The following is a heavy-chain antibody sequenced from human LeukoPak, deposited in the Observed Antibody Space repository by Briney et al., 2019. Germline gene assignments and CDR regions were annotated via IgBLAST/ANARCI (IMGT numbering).Heavy chain of an antibody. D-gene: IGHD2-15*01. V-gene: IGHV3-66*01. CDR2: IYSGGST. Sequence: GGSLRLSGAASGFNASSNYMSWVRQAPGKGLEWVSVIYSGGSTYYADSVKGRFTISRDNSKNTLYLQMNSLRAEDTAVYYCARDNVHGYCSGGSCYSRAFDIWGQGTMVTVSS. CDR3: ARDNVHGYCSGGSCYSRAFDI. CDR1: GFNASSNY. J-gene: IGHJ3*02.